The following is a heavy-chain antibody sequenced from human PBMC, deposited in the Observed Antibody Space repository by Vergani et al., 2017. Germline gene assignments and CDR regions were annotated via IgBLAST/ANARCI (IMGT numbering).Heavy chain of an antibody. D-gene: IGHD2-2*02. J-gene: IGHJ6*03. CDR1: GYTFTSYG. CDR2: ISAYNGNT. CDR3: ARDXRRAILGYYYYMDV. V-gene: IGHV1-18*01. Sequence: QVQLVQSGAEVKKPGASVKVSCKASGYTFTSYGISWVRQAPGQGLEWMGWISAYNGNTNYAQKLQGRVTMTTDTSTSTAYMELRSLRSDDTAVYYCARDXRRAILGYYYYMDVWGKGTTVTVSS.